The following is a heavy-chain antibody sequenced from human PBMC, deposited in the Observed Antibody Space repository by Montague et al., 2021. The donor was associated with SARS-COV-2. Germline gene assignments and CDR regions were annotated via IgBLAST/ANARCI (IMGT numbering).Heavy chain of an antibody. V-gene: IGHV4-59*01. CDR3: ARGTYSGVDSDGYYYYYGMDV. CDR1: GGSISSYY. J-gene: IGHJ6*02. CDR2: FYYSGST. Sequence: SETLSLTCTVSGGSISSYYRSWIRQPPGKGLEWIGYFYYSGSTNYNPSSKSRLSISGDTSKNQFSLEVTFVTAADTAVYYCARGTYSGVDSDGYYYYYGMDVWGQGTTVTVSS. D-gene: IGHD1-26*01.